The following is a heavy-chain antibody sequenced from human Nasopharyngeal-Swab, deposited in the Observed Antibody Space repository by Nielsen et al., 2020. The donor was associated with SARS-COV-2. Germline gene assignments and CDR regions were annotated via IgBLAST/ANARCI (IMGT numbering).Heavy chain of an antibody. CDR2: IYYSGST. CDR3: AREIVDTAMVFDYYYYYMDV. D-gene: IGHD5-18*01. V-gene: IGHV4-31*03. Sequence: SETLSLTCTVSGGSISSGGYYWSWIRQHPGKGLEWIGYIYYSGSTYYNPSLKSRVTISVDTSKNQFSLKLSSVTAADTAEYYCAREIVDTAMVFDYYYYYMDVWGKGTTVTVSS. J-gene: IGHJ6*03. CDR1: GGSISSGGYY.